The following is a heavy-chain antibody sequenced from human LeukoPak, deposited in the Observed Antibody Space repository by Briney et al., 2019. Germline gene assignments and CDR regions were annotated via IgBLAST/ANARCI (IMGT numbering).Heavy chain of an antibody. CDR3: AANWNYDY. J-gene: IGHJ4*02. CDR1: GFTASSNY. CDR2: IYSGGST. Sequence: GGSLRLSCAAPGFTASSNYMSGVGQAPGRGLEWVSVIYSGGSTYYADSVKGRFTISRDNSKNTLYLQMNSLRAEDTAVYYCAANWNYDYWGQGTLVTVSS. V-gene: IGHV3-53*01. D-gene: IGHD1-7*01.